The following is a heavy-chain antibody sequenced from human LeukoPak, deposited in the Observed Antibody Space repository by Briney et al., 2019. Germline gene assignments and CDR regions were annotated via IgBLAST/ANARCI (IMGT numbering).Heavy chain of an antibody. Sequence: GGSLRLSCAASGFTFSSYGMHWVRQAPGKGLEWVAVISYDGSNKYYADSVKGRFTISRDNSKNTLYLQMNSLRAEDTAVYYCAKGTMVRGVITPLGYWGQGTLVTVPS. D-gene: IGHD3-10*01. J-gene: IGHJ4*02. CDR2: ISYDGSNK. CDR1: GFTFSSYG. V-gene: IGHV3-30*18. CDR3: AKGTMVRGVITPLGY.